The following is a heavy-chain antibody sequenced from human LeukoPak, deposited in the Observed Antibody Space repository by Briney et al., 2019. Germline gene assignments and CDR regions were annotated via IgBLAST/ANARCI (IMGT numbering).Heavy chain of an antibody. CDR2: ISGSGGST. CDR1: GFTFSSYA. D-gene: IGHD3-22*01. V-gene: IGHV3-23*01. CDR3: AKYPRGWLSTPDY. Sequence: GGSLRLSCAASGFTFSSYAISWVRQAPGKGLEWVSAISGSGGSTYYADSVKGRFTISRDNSKNTLYLQMNSLRADDAAVYYCAKYPRGWLSTPDYWGQGTLVTVSS. J-gene: IGHJ4*02.